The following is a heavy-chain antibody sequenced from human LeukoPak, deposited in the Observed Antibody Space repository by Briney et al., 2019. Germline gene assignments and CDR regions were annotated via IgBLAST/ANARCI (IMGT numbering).Heavy chain of an antibody. Sequence: KPGGSLRLSCAASGFTFSSYAMHWVRQAPGKGLEWVAVISYDGSNKYYADSVKGRFTISRDNSKNTLYLQMNSLRAEDTAVYYCARDLHLLVATIGRDPAGYWGQGTLVTVSS. D-gene: IGHD5-12*01. CDR2: ISYDGSNK. J-gene: IGHJ4*02. CDR1: GFTFSSYA. CDR3: ARDLHLLVATIGRDPAGY. V-gene: IGHV3-30-3*01.